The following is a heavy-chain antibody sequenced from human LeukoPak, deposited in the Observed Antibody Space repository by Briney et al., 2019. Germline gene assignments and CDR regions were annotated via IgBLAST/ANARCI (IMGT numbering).Heavy chain of an antibody. V-gene: IGHV4-38-2*02. CDR2: IYHSGST. CDR3: ARPVVAATNWFDP. Sequence: SETLSLTCTVSGYSISNGYYWGWIRQPPGKGLEWIGSIYHSGSTYYNPSLKSRVTISVDTSKNQFSLKLSSVTAADTAVYYCARPVVAATNWFDPWGQGTLVTVSS. D-gene: IGHD2-15*01. J-gene: IGHJ5*02. CDR1: GYSISNGYY.